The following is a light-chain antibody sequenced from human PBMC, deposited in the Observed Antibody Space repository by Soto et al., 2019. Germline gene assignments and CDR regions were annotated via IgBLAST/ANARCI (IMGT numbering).Light chain of an antibody. V-gene: IGLV1-44*01. Sequence: QSVLTQPPSASGSPGQGVTIYCSGSSSNIESNTVTWYQQLPGTAPKLVIYSNYDRPSGVPDRFSGSTSGTSASLVIRGLQSEDEADYYCAACDDILTVYVFGGGTKVTGL. CDR1: SSNIESNT. CDR2: SNY. CDR3: AACDDILTVYV. J-gene: IGLJ1*01.